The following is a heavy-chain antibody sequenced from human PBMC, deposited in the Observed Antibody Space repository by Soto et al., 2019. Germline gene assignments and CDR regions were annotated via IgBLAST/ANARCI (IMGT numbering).Heavy chain of an antibody. D-gene: IGHD6-13*01. Sequence: PSETLSLTCTVSGGSISSSSYYWGWIRQPPGKGLEWIGSIYYSGSTYYNPSLKSRVTISVDTSKNQFSLKLSSVTAADTAVYYCARLGSNGYSSSWYGLDYYSYGMDGWGQGTTVTVSS. J-gene: IGHJ6*02. CDR3: ARLGSNGYSSSWYGLDYYSYGMDG. V-gene: IGHV4-39*01. CDR1: GGSISSSSYY. CDR2: IYYSGST.